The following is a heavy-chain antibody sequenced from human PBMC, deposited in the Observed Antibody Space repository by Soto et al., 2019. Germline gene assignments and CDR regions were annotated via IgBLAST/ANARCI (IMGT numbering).Heavy chain of an antibody. CDR1: GYTFTSYV. J-gene: IGHJ4*02. V-gene: IGHV1-18*01. CDR2: ISAYNGNT. CDR3: ARNREECNSLGYFGY. Sequence: QVQLAQSGAEVKKPGASVKVSCKASGYTFTSYVISWVRQAHGQGLEWMGWISAYNGNTNYAQKLHGGSTTTTDTSTSTAYMELRCLRSDDTAVYYCARNREECNSLGYFGYWGQGTLVTVSS. D-gene: IGHD3-16*01.